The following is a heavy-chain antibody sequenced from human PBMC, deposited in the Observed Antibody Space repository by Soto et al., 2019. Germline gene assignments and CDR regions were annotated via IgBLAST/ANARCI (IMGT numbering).Heavy chain of an antibody. CDR1: GGSISSYY. J-gene: IGHJ3*02. CDR3: ARGISGFDWFDDAFDI. D-gene: IGHD3-9*01. Sequence: TSETLSLTCTVSGGSISSYYWSWIRQPAGKGLEWIGRIYTSGSTNYNPSLKSRVTMSVDTSKNQFSLKLSSVTAADTAVYYCARGISGFDWFDDAFDIWGQGTMVTV. CDR2: IYTSGST. V-gene: IGHV4-4*07.